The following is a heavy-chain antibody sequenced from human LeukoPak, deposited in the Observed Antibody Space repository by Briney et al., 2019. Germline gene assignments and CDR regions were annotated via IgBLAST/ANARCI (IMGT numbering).Heavy chain of an antibody. V-gene: IGHV3-33*01. Sequence: PGRSLRLSCAASGFTFSSYGMHWVRQAPGKGLEWVAVIWYDGSNKYYADSVKGRFTISRDNANNSLYLQMNSLRAEDTTVYYCARDSYGVFDYWGQGTLVTVSS. CDR3: ARDSYGVFDY. CDR2: IWYDGSNK. CDR1: GFTFSSYG. D-gene: IGHD4-17*01. J-gene: IGHJ4*02.